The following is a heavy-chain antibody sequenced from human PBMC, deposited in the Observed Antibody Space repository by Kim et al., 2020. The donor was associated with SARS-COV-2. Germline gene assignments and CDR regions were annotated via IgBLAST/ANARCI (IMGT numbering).Heavy chain of an antibody. CDR2: IKSKTDGGTT. V-gene: IGHV3-15*01. J-gene: IGHJ4*02. Sequence: GGSLRLSCAASGFTFSNAWMSWVRQAPGKGLEWVGRIKSKTDGGTTDYAAPVKGRFTISRDDSKNTLYLQMNSLKTEDTAVYYCTTGGPVDTAMVTAYWGQGTLVTVSS. CDR3: TTGGPVDTAMVTAY. D-gene: IGHD5-18*01. CDR1: GFTFSNAW.